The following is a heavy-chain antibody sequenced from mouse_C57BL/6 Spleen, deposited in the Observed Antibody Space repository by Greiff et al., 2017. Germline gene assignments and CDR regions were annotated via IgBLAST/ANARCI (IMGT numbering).Heavy chain of an antibody. CDR2: IRNKANGYTT. V-gene: IGHV7-3*01. CDR1: GFTFTDYY. D-gene: IGHD1-1*01. CDR3: ARHYYGSIFDY. Sequence: EVHLVESGGGLVQPGGSLSLSCAASGFTFTDYYMSWVRQPPGKALEWLGFIRNKANGYTTEYSASVKGRFTISRDNSQSILYLQLNALRAEDSATYYCARHYYGSIFDYWGQGTTLTVSS. J-gene: IGHJ2*01.